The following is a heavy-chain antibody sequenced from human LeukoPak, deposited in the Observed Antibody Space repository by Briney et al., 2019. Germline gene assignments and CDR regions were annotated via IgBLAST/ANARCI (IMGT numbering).Heavy chain of an antibody. D-gene: IGHD2-15*01. Sequence: GGSLRLSCAASGFTFSSYAMSWVRQAPGKGLEWVSAISGSGGSTYNADSVKGRFTISRDNSKNTLYLQMNSLRAEDTAVYYCARDVVVAAANWFDPWGQGTLVTVSS. V-gene: IGHV3-23*01. CDR2: ISGSGGST. CDR3: ARDVVVAAANWFDP. J-gene: IGHJ5*02. CDR1: GFTFSSYA.